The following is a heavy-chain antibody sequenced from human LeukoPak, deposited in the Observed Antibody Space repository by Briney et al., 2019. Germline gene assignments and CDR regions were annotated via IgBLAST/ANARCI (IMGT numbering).Heavy chain of an antibody. CDR1: GYSISSGYY. J-gene: IGHJ3*02. CDR2: LYHSGSP. CDR3: ASYDSSGRSFDI. V-gene: IGHV4-38-2*02. D-gene: IGHD3-22*01. Sequence: PSETLSLTCNVSGYSISSGYYWGWIRQPPGKGLEWIGYLYHSGSPNYNPSLKSRATISVDTSKNQFSLKLSSVTAADTAVYYCASYDSSGRSFDIWAQGTMVTVSS.